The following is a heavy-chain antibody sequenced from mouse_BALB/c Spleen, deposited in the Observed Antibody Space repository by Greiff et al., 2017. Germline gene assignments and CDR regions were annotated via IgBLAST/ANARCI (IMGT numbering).Heavy chain of an antibody. D-gene: IGHD2-3*01. CDR1: GYSFTGNY. V-gene: IGHV1-31*01. CDR3: ARDGYYKYYYAMDY. CDR2: INPYNGAT. Sequence: EVKLQESGPELVKPGASVKISCKASGYSFTGNYMHWVKQSHVKSLEWIGRINPYNGATSYNQNFKDKASLTVDKSSSTAYMELHSLTSEDSAVYYCARDGYYKYYYAMDYWGQGTSVTVSS. J-gene: IGHJ4*01.